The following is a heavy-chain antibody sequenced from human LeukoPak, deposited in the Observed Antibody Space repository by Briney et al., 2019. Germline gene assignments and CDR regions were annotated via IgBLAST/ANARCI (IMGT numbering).Heavy chain of an antibody. Sequence: SETLSLTCAVYGGFFSGYDWGWIRQPPGKGLEWIGEINHSGITNYNPSFESRVTISVDASKNQSSLKLTSMTAADTAVYYCARVRFRGKDDYWGQGILVTASS. V-gene: IGHV4-34*01. D-gene: IGHD4-23*01. CDR3: ARVRFRGKDDY. J-gene: IGHJ4*02. CDR2: INHSGIT. CDR1: GGFFSGYD.